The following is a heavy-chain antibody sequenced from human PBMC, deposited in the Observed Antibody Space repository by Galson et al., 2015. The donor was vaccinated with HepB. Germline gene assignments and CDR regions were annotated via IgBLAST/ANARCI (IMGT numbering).Heavy chain of an antibody. D-gene: IGHD1-26*01. CDR3: ARDMAEGATTYYYYGMDV. CDR2: IIPILGIA. CDR1: GGTFSSYT. V-gene: IGHV1-69*04. Sequence: SVKVSCKASGGTFSSYTISWVRQAPGQGLEWMGRIIPILGIANYAQKFQGRVTITADKSTSTAYMELSSLRSEDTAVYYCARDMAEGATTYYYYGMDVWGQGTTVTVSS. J-gene: IGHJ6*02.